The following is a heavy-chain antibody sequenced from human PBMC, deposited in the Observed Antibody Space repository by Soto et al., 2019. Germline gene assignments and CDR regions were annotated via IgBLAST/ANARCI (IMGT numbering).Heavy chain of an antibody. CDR3: GKLGASQNDFNRFYS. Sequence: GGSLRLSCAASGFTFNSYAMTWVRQAPGKGLEWVSIISSSGDGTYYVDSVKGRFTISRDNSRNTLNLQMNSLRAEDTAVYFCGKLGASQNDFNRFYSWGHGTLVTVPA. D-gene: IGHD1-1*01. J-gene: IGHJ5*01. CDR1: GFTFNSYA. V-gene: IGHV3-23*01. CDR2: ISSSGDGT.